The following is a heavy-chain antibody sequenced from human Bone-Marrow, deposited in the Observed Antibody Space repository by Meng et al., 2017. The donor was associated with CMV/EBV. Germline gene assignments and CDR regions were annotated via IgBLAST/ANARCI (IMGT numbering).Heavy chain of an antibody. J-gene: IGHJ6*02. CDR1: GGSFSGYY. CDR3: ARGGYSYGFVV. Sequence: GSLRLSCAVYGGSFSGYYWSWIRQPPGKGLEWIGEINHSGSTNYNPSLKSRVTISVDTSKNQFSLKLSSVTAADTAVYYCARGGYSYGFVVWGQGTTVTVSS. CDR2: INHSGST. V-gene: IGHV4-34*01. D-gene: IGHD5-18*01.